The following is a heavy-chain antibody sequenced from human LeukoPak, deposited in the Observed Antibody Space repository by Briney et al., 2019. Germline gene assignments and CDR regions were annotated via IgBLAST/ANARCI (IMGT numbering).Heavy chain of an antibody. J-gene: IGHJ5*02. Sequence: SETLSLTCTVSGGSLSSYYWSWIRQPPGKGLEWIGYIYYSGSTNYNPSLKSRVTISVDTSKNQFSLKLSSVTAADTAVYYCARVTRDSSSWYENWFDPWGQGTLVTVSS. V-gene: IGHV4-59*01. D-gene: IGHD6-13*01. CDR1: GGSLSSYY. CDR2: IYYSGST. CDR3: ARVTRDSSSWYENWFDP.